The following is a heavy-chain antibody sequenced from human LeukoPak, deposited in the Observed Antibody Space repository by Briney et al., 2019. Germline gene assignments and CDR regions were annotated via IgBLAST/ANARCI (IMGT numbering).Heavy chain of an antibody. V-gene: IGHV3-23*01. CDR3: ARSPKGRRYYYDSSGPFDY. CDR1: GFTFSSYA. J-gene: IGHJ4*02. Sequence: GGSLRLSCAASGFTFSSYAMSWVRQAPGKGLEWVSAISGSGGSTYYEDSVKGRFTISRDNAKNSLYLQMNSLRAEDTAVYYCARSPKGRRYYYDSSGPFDYWGQGTLVTVSS. D-gene: IGHD3-22*01. CDR2: ISGSGGST.